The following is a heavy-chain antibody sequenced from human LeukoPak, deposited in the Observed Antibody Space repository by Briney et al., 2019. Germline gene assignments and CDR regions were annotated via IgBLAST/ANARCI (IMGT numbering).Heavy chain of an antibody. D-gene: IGHD2-2*02. J-gene: IGHJ4*02. CDR3: ATISDRIDY. CDR2: IYYSGST. Sequence: PSETLSLTCTVSGGSISSYYWSWIRQPPGKGLEWIGYIYYSGSTNYNPSLKSRVTISVDTSKNQFSLKLSSVTAADTAVYYCATISDRIDYWGQGTLVTVSS. CDR1: GGSISSYY. V-gene: IGHV4-59*08.